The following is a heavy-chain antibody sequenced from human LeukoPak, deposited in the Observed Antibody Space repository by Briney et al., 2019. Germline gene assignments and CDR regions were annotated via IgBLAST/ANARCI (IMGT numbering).Heavy chain of an antibody. V-gene: IGHV1-46*01. D-gene: IGHD2-15*01. Sequence: ASVKVSCKASGYIFTSYYMFWVRQAPGQGLEWMGIINPSGGSIRYAQKFQGRVTMTRDTSTSTVYMELSSLRSEDTAVYYCASSYCSGGHCYPQQKVYYFDFWGQGTLVTVSS. J-gene: IGHJ4*02. CDR1: GYIFTSYY. CDR2: INPSGGSI. CDR3: ASSYCSGGHCYPQQKVYYFDF.